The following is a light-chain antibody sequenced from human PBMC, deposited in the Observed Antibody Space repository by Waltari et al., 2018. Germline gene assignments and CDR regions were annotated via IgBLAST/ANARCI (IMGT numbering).Light chain of an antibody. Sequence: QSALTQPASVSGSPGQSLAVSCTGSSSDVGTYNLVSWSQQHPGKAPKLIIYEATKKPSWVSNRFSGSKSGNMASRTISGLQAEDEAEYYCCSFAGRSTWVFGTGTKVTVL. CDR2: EAT. J-gene: IGLJ1*01. CDR1: SSDVGTYNL. CDR3: CSFAGRSTWV. V-gene: IGLV2-23*01.